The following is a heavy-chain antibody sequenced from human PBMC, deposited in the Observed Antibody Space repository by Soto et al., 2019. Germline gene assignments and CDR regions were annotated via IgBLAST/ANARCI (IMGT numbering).Heavy chain of an antibody. CDR2: IDPASGYA. J-gene: IGHJ4*02. V-gene: IGHV1-3*01. CDR1: GYTLTNYA. CDR3: TRDLNGGNPFDY. D-gene: IGHD2-8*01. Sequence: QVQFVQSGAEVKKPGASVRLFCKPSGYTLTNYAIQWVRQAAGQGLEWLGWIDPASGYAEYSQRLRGRVTLSRDNSASTFYMALTSLTSEDTAVYFCTRDLNGGNPFDYWGQGTLVTVS.